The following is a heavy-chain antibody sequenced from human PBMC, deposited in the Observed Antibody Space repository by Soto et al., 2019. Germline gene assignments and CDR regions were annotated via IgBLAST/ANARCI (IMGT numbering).Heavy chain of an antibody. D-gene: IGHD4-17*01. V-gene: IGHV3-30*18. CDR1: GFTFSNYA. CDR3: ANSWTTLTTGFDF. Sequence: GGSLRLSCVASGFTFSNYAMHWVRQAPGKGLGWVAVISSDGSEKYYLDSVRDRFTIPRDNSKNTLYLQMNNLRPEDTAMYYCANSWTTLTTGFDFWGQGALVTVSS. CDR2: ISSDGSEK. J-gene: IGHJ4*02.